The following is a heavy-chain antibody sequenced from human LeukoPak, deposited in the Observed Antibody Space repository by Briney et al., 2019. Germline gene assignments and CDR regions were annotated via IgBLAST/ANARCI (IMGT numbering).Heavy chain of an antibody. CDR1: GDSVSSNSAA. J-gene: IGHJ4*02. CDR2: TYYRSKWYN. V-gene: IGHV6-1*01. D-gene: IGHD3-22*01. Sequence: SQTLSLTCAISGDSVSSNSAAWNWIRQSPSRGLEWLGRTYYRSKWYNDYAVSVKSRITINPDTSKNQFSLQLNSVTPEDTAVYYCAREGYYYDSSGYYNLFDYWGQGTLVTASS. CDR3: AREGYYYDSSGYYNLFDY.